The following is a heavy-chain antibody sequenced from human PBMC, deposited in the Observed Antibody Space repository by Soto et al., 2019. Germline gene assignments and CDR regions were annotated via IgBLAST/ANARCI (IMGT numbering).Heavy chain of an antibody. J-gene: IGHJ6*02. CDR3: ARDNYYYGMDV. V-gene: IGHV3-74*01. Sequence: EVQLVESGGGLVQPGGSLRLSCAASGFTFSSYWMHWVRQAPGKGLVWVSRINSDGSSPRYADSVKGRFTISRDNAKNTLYLQMNSLRAEDTAVYYCARDNYYYGMDVWGQGTTVTVSS. CDR1: GFTFSSYW. CDR2: INSDGSSP.